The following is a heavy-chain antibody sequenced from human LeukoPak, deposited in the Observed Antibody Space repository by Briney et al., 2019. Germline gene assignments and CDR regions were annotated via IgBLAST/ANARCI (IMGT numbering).Heavy chain of an antibody. V-gene: IGHV4-39*07. J-gene: IGHJ3*02. CDR2: IYHSGST. CDR1: GGSISSSSYY. D-gene: IGHD3-22*01. CDR3: ARSKNYYDSPWAFDI. Sequence: SETLSLTCTVSGGSISSSSYYWGWIRQPPGKGLEWIGSIYHSGSTYYNPSLKSRVTISVDTSKNQFSLKLSSVTAADTAVYYCARSKNYYDSPWAFDIWGQGTMVTVSS.